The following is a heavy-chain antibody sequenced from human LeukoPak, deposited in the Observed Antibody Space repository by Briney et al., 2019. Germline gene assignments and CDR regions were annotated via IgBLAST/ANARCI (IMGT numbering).Heavy chain of an antibody. D-gene: IGHD1-26*01. CDR1: GGSFNGYY. V-gene: IGHV4-34*01. CDR3: ARRGSGSYKV. Sequence: SETLSLTCAVYGGSFNGYYWNWIRQSPGKGLEWIGEINHSGSANYNPSLESRVTILVDTSKSQVSLKVSSVTAADTAVYYCARRGSGSYKVWGQGTLATVSS. J-gene: IGHJ4*02. CDR2: INHSGSA.